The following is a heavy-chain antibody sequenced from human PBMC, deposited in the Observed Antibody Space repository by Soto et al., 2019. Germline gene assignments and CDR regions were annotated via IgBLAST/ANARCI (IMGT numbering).Heavy chain of an antibody. CDR1: GGSISSSNW. Sequence: QVQLQESGPGLVKPSGTLSLTCAVSGGSISSSNWWSWVRQPPGKGLEWIGEIYHSGSTNYNPSLKRRVTLSVDKSKNPFALKLSSVTAADTAVYYCASVRGGYYYAMDVWGQGTTVTVSS. D-gene: IGHD3-10*02. CDR2: IYHSGST. J-gene: IGHJ6*02. CDR3: ASVRGGYYYAMDV. V-gene: IGHV4-4*02.